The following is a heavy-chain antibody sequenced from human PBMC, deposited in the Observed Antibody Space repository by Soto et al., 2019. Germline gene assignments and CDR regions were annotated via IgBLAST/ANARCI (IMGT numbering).Heavy chain of an antibody. D-gene: IGHD3-22*01. V-gene: IGHV4-34*01. J-gene: IGHJ4*02. Sequence: SETLSLTCAVYGGSFSGYYWSWIRQPPGKGLEWIGEINHSGSTNYNPSLKSRVTISVDTSKNQFSLKLSSVTAADTAVYYCARVQNYYDSSGYAYWGQGALVTVSS. CDR2: INHSGST. CDR3: ARVQNYYDSSGYAY. CDR1: GGSFSGYY.